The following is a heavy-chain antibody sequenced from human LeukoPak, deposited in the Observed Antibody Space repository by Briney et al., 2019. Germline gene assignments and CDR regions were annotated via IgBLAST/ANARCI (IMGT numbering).Heavy chain of an antibody. CDR3: ARGMISSAYSSSSVVDY. D-gene: IGHD6-6*01. CDR2: MNPNSGNT. Sequence: ASVKVSCKASGYTFTSYDINWVRQATGQGLEWMGWMNPNSGNTGYAQKFQGRVTITRNTSISTAYMELRSLRSEDTAVYYCARGMISSAYSSSSVVDYWGQGTLVNVSS. J-gene: IGHJ4*02. V-gene: IGHV1-8*03. CDR1: GYTFTSYD.